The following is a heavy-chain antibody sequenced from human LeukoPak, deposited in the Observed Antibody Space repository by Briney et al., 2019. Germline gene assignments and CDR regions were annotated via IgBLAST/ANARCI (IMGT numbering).Heavy chain of an antibody. Sequence: SETLSLTCAVYGGSFSGYYWSLIRQPQGKGLEWIGEINHSGSTNYNPSLKSRVTISVDTSKNQFSLKLSSVTAADTAVYYCARGRRWTVPYFDYWGQGTLVTVSS. CDR2: INHSGST. CDR1: GGSFSGYY. D-gene: IGHD4-17*01. CDR3: ARGRRWTVPYFDY. J-gene: IGHJ4*02. V-gene: IGHV4-34*01.